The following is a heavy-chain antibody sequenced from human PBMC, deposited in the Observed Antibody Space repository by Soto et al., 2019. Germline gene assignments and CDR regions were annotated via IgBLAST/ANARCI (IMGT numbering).Heavy chain of an antibody. V-gene: IGHV1-46*01. Sequence: ASVNVSCKTCGFTFSSYDVDWVRQAPGQGLEWMGITKPSAGSTTYAEKFQGRIAVTRDTSTTTVYMELNRLTSEDTAVYFCARYGGYSYGYDSWGQGTQVTVSS. CDR1: GFTFSSYD. J-gene: IGHJ4*02. CDR3: ARYGGYSYGYDS. CDR2: TKPSAGST. D-gene: IGHD5-18*01.